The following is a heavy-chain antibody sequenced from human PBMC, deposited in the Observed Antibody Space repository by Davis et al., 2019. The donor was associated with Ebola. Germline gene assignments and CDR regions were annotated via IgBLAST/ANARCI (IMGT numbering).Heavy chain of an antibody. J-gene: IGHJ4*02. CDR3: ARGAIAASGNPHLGH. Sequence: AASVKVSCKASGYTFTGYYIHWVRQAPGQGLEWMGRIDPNSGATKFAQKFQGRITMTRDTSISTGYMELNGLTSDDTAVYYCARGAIAASGNPHLGHWGQGTLVTVSS. CDR2: IDPNSGAT. D-gene: IGHD6-13*01. V-gene: IGHV1-2*06. CDR1: GYTFTGYY.